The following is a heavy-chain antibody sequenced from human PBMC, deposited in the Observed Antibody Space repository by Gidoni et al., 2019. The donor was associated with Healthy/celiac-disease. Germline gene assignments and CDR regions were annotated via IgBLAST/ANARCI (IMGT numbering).Heavy chain of an antibody. D-gene: IGHD1-26*01. CDR1: GGTFSSHA. CDR3: ASGPSGSYYVGAYYFDY. V-gene: IGHV1-69*06. J-gene: IGHJ4*02. CDR2: IIPIFGTA. Sequence: QVQLVPSGAEVMKPGSSVKLSCKASGGTFSSHAISWVRQAPGQGLEWMGGIIPIFGTANYARKFQGRVTITADKSTSTAYMELSSLRSEDTAVYYCASGPSGSYYVGAYYFDYWGQGTLVTVSS.